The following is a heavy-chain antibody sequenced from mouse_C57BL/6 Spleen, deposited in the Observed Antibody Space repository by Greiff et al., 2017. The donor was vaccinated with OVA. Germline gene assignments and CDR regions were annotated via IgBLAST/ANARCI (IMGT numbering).Heavy chain of an antibody. CDR2: IDPSDSDT. V-gene: IGHV1-52*01. J-gene: IGHJ2*01. CDR3: ARPGYGSSPYYCDY. Sequence: QVQLQQPGAELVRPGSSVKLSCKASGYTFTSYWMHWVKQRPIQGLEWIGNIDPSDSDTHYNQKFKDKATLTVDKSSSTAYMQLSSLTSEDSAVYYGARPGYGSSPYYCDYWGQGTTLTVSS. D-gene: IGHD1-1*01. CDR1: GYTFTSYW.